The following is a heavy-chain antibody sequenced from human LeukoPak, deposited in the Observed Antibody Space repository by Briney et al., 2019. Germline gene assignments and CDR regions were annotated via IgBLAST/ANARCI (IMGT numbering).Heavy chain of an antibody. CDR1: GFTFRSSG. D-gene: IGHD6-19*01. V-gene: IGHV3-30*02. J-gene: IGHJ4*02. CDR2: IRYDGTNE. CDR3: AKDSLVSSGWSTGWVFDY. Sequence: GGSLRLSCAASGFTFRSSGMHWVRQAPGKGLEWVAFIRYDGTNEYYADSVKGRFTISRDNSKNTLYLQMNSLRAEDTAVYHCAKDSLVSSGWSTGWVFDYWGQGTLVTVSS.